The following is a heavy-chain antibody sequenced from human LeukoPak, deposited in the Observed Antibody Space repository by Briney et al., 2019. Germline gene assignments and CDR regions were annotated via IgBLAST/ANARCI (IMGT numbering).Heavy chain of an antibody. CDR3: ARDVGGGDYLHHY. CDR2: IYYSGST. D-gene: IGHD2-21*01. V-gene: IGHV4-30-4*08. J-gene: IGHJ4*02. Sequence: SQTLSLTCTVSGGSISSGDYYWSWIRQPPGKGLEWIGYIYYSGSTYYNPSLKSRVTISVDTSKNQFSLKLSSVTAADTAVYYCARDVGGGDYLHHYWGQGTLVTVSS. CDR1: GGSISSGDYY.